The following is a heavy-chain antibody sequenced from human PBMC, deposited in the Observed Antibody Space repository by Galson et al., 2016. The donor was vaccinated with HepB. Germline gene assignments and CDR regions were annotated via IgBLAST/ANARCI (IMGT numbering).Heavy chain of an antibody. V-gene: IGHV3-9*01. Sequence: SLRLSCAASGFRFDDYAMHWVRQAPGKGLEWVSGISWNSATIAYADSGKGRFTISRDNAKNSLYLQMNSVRPEDTALYYCAKEGVTAGHYGLDVWGKGATVIVSS. D-gene: IGHD6-13*01. J-gene: IGHJ6*04. CDR1: GFRFDDYA. CDR2: ISWNSATI. CDR3: AKEGVTAGHYGLDV.